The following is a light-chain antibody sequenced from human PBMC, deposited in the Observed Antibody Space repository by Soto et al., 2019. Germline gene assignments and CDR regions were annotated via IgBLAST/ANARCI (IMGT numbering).Light chain of an antibody. CDR1: QSVSSY. V-gene: IGKV3-11*01. Sequence: EIVLTQSPATLSLSPGERATLSCRASQSVSSYFAWYQQKPVQAPRLLIYDASNRATGIPARFSGSGSGTDFTLTISSLEPEDFAVYYCLQRSNWPVTFGQGTRVEIK. J-gene: IGKJ1*01. CDR3: LQRSNWPVT. CDR2: DAS.